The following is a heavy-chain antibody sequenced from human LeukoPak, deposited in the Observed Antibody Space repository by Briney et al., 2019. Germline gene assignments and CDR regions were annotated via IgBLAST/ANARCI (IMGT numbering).Heavy chain of an antibody. D-gene: IGHD2-15*01. CDR3: ARRVYCSGGSCYAHFDY. J-gene: IGHJ4*02. CDR2: IYYSGST. Sequence: SETLSLTCTVSGGSISSYYWSWIRQPPGKGLGWIGYIYYSGSTNYNPSLKSRVTISVDTSKNQFSLKLSSVTAADTAVYYCARRVYCSGGSCYAHFDYWGQGTLVTVSS. V-gene: IGHV4-59*08. CDR1: GGSISSYY.